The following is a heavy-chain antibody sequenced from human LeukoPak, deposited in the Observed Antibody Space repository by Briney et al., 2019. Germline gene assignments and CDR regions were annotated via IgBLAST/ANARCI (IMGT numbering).Heavy chain of an antibody. CDR3: ARGGRYFDWLLERVYMDV. CDR2: INHSGST. Sequence: SETLSLTCAVYGGSFSGYYWSWIRQPPGKGLEWIGEINHSGSTNYNPSLKSRVTISVDTSKNQFSLKLSSVTAADTAVYYCARGGRYFDWLLERVYMDVWGKGTTVTISS. V-gene: IGHV4-34*01. J-gene: IGHJ6*03. D-gene: IGHD3-9*01. CDR1: GGSFSGYY.